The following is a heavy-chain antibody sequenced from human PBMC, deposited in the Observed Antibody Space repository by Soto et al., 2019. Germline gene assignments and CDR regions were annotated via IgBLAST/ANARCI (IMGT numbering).Heavy chain of an antibody. Sequence: QVQLVQSGAEVKKPGASVKVSCKASGYTFTSYDINWVRQATGQGLEWMGWMNPYRGNTGYAQKFQGRVTMTRNTSISTAYRELSSLRSEDRAVYYCARGYYYGSGRYYYYYMDGGGKGTTVTVSS. CDR1: GYTFTSYD. D-gene: IGHD3-10*01. J-gene: IGHJ6*03. CDR2: MNPYRGNT. V-gene: IGHV1-8*01. CDR3: ARGYYYGSGRYYYYYMDG.